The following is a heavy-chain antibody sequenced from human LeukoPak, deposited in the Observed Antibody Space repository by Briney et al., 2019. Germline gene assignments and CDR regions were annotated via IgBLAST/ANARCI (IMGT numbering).Heavy chain of an antibody. D-gene: IGHD3-10*01. CDR3: ARDGSGSGSYLSWLDP. Sequence: ASVKVSCKSSGYTFTSYDINWVRQATGQGLEWMGWMNPNSGNTGYAQKFQGRVTMTRNTSISTACMELSSLRSEDTAVYYCARDGSGSGSYLSWLDPWGQGTLVTVSS. CDR1: GYTFTSYD. J-gene: IGHJ5*02. CDR2: MNPNSGNT. V-gene: IGHV1-8*01.